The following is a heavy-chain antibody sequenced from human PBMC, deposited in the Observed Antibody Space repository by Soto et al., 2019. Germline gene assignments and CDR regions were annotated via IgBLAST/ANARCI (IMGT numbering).Heavy chain of an antibody. CDR3: ARDRKYSSRWYGGFPGFDY. V-gene: IGHV1-18*01. CDR2: ISAYNGNT. CDR1: GYTFTSYG. J-gene: IGHJ4*02. D-gene: IGHD6-13*01. Sequence: QVQLVQSGAEVKKPGASVKVSCKASGYTFTSYGISWVRQAPGQGLEWMGWISAYNGNTNYAQKLQGRVTMTTDTXXSXAXREMRSLRSDDTAVYYCARDRKYSSRWYGGFPGFDYWGQGTLVTVSS.